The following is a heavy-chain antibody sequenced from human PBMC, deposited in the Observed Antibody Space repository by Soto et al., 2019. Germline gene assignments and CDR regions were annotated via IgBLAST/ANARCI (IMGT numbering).Heavy chain of an antibody. CDR2: IFSNDEK. D-gene: IGHD2-15*01. J-gene: IGHJ5*02. CDR3: ARIPNCSGGSCYIDWFDP. CDR1: GFSLSNARMG. V-gene: IGHV2-26*01. Sequence: ESGPTLVNPTETLTLTCTVSGFSLSNARMGVSWIRQPPGKALEWLAHIFSNDEKSYSTSLKSRLTISKDTSKSQVVLTMTNMDPVDTATYYCARIPNCSGGSCYIDWFDPWGQGTLVTVSS.